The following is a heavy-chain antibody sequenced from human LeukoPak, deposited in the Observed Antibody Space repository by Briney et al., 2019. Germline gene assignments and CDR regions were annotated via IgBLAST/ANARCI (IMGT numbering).Heavy chain of an antibody. CDR2: IWYDGTNK. CDR1: GFTFSSYG. V-gene: IGHV3-33*08. CDR3: ARGPCGDDCFSYWYFDL. D-gene: IGHD2-21*02. Sequence: GRSLRLSCAASGFTFSSYGMHWVRQAPGKGLEWVAVIWYDGTNKYYVDSVKGRLTISRDNYKNTSYLQMDGLRVEDTAVYYCARGPCGDDCFSYWYFDLWGRGTLVTVSS. J-gene: IGHJ2*01.